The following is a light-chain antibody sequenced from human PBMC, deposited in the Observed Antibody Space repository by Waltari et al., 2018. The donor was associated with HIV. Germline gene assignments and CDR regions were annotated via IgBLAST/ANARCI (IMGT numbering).Light chain of an antibody. CDR2: DVS. CDR1: SSDVGNYDY. V-gene: IGLV2-11*01. Sequence: QSSLTQPRSMSGSPGQSVTISCTGTSSDVGNYDYVSWYQQHPGKAPKLILYDVSERPSGIPEKFSGSSSGTMANLTISGAQVEDEADYYCYSTDSSANRRSVFGGGTKLTVL. J-gene: IGLJ2*01. CDR3: YSTDSSANRRSV.